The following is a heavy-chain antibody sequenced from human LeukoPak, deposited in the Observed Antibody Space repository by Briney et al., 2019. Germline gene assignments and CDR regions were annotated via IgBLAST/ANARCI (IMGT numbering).Heavy chain of an antibody. CDR2: INHSGST. CDR1: GGSFSGYY. Sequence: SETLSLTCAVYGGSFSGYYWSWIRQPPGKGLEWIGEINHSGSTNYNPSLKSRVTISVDPSKNQFSLKLSSVTAADTAVYYCARGRELYYYDNSRYYLDYFDYWGQGTLVTVSS. CDR3: ARGRELYYYDNSRYYLDYFDY. J-gene: IGHJ4*02. D-gene: IGHD3-22*01. V-gene: IGHV4-34*01.